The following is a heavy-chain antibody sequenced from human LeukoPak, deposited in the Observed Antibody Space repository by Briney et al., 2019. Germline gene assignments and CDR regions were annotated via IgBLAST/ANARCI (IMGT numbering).Heavy chain of an antibody. Sequence: SETLSLTCAVYGGSFSGYYWSWIRQPPGKGLEWIGEINHSGSTNYNPSLKSRVTISVDTSKNQFSLKLSSVTAVDTAMYYCARGRWNYSDSSGYSSWFDPWGQGTLVTVSS. D-gene: IGHD3-22*01. J-gene: IGHJ5*02. CDR1: GGSFSGYY. CDR2: INHSGST. V-gene: IGHV4-34*01. CDR3: ARGRWNYSDSSGYSSWFDP.